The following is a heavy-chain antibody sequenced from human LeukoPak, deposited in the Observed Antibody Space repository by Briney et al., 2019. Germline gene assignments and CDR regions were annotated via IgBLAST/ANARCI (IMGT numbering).Heavy chain of an antibody. Sequence: SETLSLTCTVSGGSISSNTYFWGWICQPPGKGLEWIGSLYYSGSTYYNPSLKSRVAISVDTSKNQFSLKLSSVTAADTAVYYCARAPLWFGELGYYGMDVWGQGTTVTVSS. V-gene: IGHV4-39*07. CDR1: GGSISSNTYF. CDR3: ARAPLWFGELGYYGMDV. D-gene: IGHD3-10*01. J-gene: IGHJ6*02. CDR2: LYYSGST.